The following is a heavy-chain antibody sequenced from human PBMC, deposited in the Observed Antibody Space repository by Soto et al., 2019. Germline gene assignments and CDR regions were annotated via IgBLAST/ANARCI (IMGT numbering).Heavy chain of an antibody. CDR2: ISSSGSTI. J-gene: IGHJ4*02. D-gene: IGHD3-9*01. Sequence: GGSLRLSCAASGFTFSDYYMSWIRQAPGKGLEWVSYISSSGSTIYYADSVKGRFTISRDNAKNSLYLQMNSLRAEDTAVYYCARDAREREYVLRYFDWLAYFDYWGQGTLVTVSS. V-gene: IGHV3-11*01. CDR1: GFTFSDYY. CDR3: ARDAREREYVLRYFDWLAYFDY.